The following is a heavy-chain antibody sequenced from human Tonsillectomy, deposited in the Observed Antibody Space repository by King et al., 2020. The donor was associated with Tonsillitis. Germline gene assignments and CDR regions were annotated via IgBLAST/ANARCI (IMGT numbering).Heavy chain of an antibody. J-gene: IGHJ5*02. CDR1: GFTFSSYG. D-gene: IGHD1-26*01. CDR3: AKEVNYVSWMGVDP. CDR2: ISYDGSNK. Sequence: VQLVESGGGVVQPGRSLRLSCAASGFTFSSYGMHWVRQAPGKGLEWVAVISYDGSNKYYADSVKGRFTISRDNSKNTLYLQMNSLRAEDTAVYYCAKEVNYVSWMGVDPWGQGTLVTVSS. V-gene: IGHV3-30*18.